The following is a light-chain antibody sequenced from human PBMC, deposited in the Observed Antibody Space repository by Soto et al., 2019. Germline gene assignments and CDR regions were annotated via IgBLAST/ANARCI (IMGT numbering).Light chain of an antibody. Sequence: QPVLTQSPSASASLGASVKLTCTLSSGHSSYAIAWHQQQPEKGPRYLMNLNSDGSHSKGDGIPDRFSGSSSGAERYLTISRLQSEDEADYYCQSWGTGIRVFGGGAKLTVL. CDR2: LNSDGSH. CDR3: QSWGTGIRV. J-gene: IGLJ3*02. V-gene: IGLV4-69*01. CDR1: SGHSSYA.